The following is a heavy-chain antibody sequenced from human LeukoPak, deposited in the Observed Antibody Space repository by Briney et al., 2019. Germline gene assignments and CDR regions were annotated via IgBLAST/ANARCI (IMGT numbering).Heavy chain of an antibody. Sequence: PGGSLRLSCAASGFTFSTYAMSWVRQAPGKGLVWVSRINSDGSSTSYADSVKGRFTTSRDNAKNTLYLQMNSLRAEDTAVYYCARVQGVVTQRGAFDIWGQGTMVTVSS. CDR1: GFTFSTYA. V-gene: IGHV3-74*01. CDR2: INSDGSST. D-gene: IGHD4-23*01. J-gene: IGHJ3*02. CDR3: ARVQGVVTQRGAFDI.